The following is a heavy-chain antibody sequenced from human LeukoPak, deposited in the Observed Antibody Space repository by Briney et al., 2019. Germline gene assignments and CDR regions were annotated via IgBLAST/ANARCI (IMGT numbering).Heavy chain of an antibody. CDR3: ARSNQADDY. CDR1: GFTFSSYW. Sequence: GRSLRFSCAASGFTFSSYWMQWVRQVPGKGLVWVARINPGGSSITYADSVKGRFTISRDNAKNTLYLQMDSLRAEDTGVYYCARSNQADDYRGQGTLVTVSS. J-gene: IGHJ4*02. V-gene: IGHV3-74*01. CDR2: INPGGSSI. D-gene: IGHD1-14*01.